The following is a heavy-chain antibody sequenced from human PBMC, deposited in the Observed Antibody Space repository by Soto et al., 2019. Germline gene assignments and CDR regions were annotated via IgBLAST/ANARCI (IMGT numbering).Heavy chain of an antibody. CDR3: AREGVFGLVKIIPPDY. J-gene: IGHJ4*02. CDR2: ISFDGSTQ. CDR1: GFGFSSYG. D-gene: IGHD3-3*01. Sequence: VQLLESGGGVAQPGRSLRLSCRASGFGFSSYGMLWVCQAPGKGPEWVAFISFDGSTQYYADSVRGRFTISRDNSENTLYLQLDTLRVEDTAMYYCAREGVFGLVKIIPPDYWGQGAQVTVSA. V-gene: IGHV3-30*03.